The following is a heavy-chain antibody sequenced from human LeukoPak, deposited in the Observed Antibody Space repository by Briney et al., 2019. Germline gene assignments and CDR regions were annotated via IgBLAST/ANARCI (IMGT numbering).Heavy chain of an antibody. D-gene: IGHD3-10*01. J-gene: IGHJ3*02. CDR2: ISGSGGST. V-gene: IGHV3-23*01. Sequence: GGSLRLSCAASGFTFSSYAMSWVRQAPGKGLEWVSAISGSGGSTYYADSVKGRFTISRDNSKNTLYLQMNSLRAEDTAVYYCAKGYYYGSGRVGAFDIWGQGTMVTVSS. CDR3: AKGYYYGSGRVGAFDI. CDR1: GFTFSSYA.